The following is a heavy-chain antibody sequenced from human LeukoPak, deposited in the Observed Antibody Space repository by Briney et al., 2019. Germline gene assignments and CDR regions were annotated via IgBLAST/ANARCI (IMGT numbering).Heavy chain of an antibody. Sequence: ASVKVSCKAPGYTFTGYYMHWVRQAPGQGLEWMGWINPNSGGTNYAQKFQGRVTMTRDTSISTAYMELSRLRSDDTAVYYCARGVSIAVAGTPGYWGQGTLVTVSS. CDR2: INPNSGGT. V-gene: IGHV1-2*02. D-gene: IGHD6-19*01. J-gene: IGHJ4*02. CDR3: ARGVSIAVAGTPGY. CDR1: GYTFTGYY.